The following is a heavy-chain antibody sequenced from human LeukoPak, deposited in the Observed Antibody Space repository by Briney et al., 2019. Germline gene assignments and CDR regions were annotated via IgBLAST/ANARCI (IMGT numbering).Heavy chain of an antibody. CDR3: VRDVTRGGR. Sequence: ASVKVSCKASGYTFTSYYMHWVRQAPGQGLEWMGWINPKPNSGATMYAQKFQGRVTMTRDTSISTAYMELSGLRSDDTAVYYCVRDVTRGGRWGQGTLVTVSS. D-gene: IGHD3-10*01. CDR2: INPKPNSGAT. V-gene: IGHV1-2*02. J-gene: IGHJ4*02. CDR1: GYTFTSYY.